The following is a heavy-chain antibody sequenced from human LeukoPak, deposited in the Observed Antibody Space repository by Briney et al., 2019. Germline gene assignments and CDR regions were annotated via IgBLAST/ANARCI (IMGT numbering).Heavy chain of an antibody. Sequence: GSLRLSFAASGFTFSSYWMHWVRHTPGKGLVWVSRIKGDGSSTSYADSVKGRFTISRDNAKNTLYLQMNSLRAEDTAVYYCARDGYSFGHDFDYWGQGTLVTVSS. D-gene: IGHD5-18*01. CDR3: ARDGYSFGHDFDY. V-gene: IGHV3-74*01. CDR2: IKGDGSST. CDR1: GFTFSSYW. J-gene: IGHJ4*02.